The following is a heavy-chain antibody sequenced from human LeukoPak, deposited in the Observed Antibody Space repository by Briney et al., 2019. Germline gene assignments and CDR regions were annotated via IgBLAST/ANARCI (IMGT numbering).Heavy chain of an antibody. Sequence: SETLSLTCTVSGGSISSYYWSWIRQPPGKGLEWIGYIYYSGSTNYNPSLQSRVTISVDTSKNQFSLKLSSVTAADTAVYYCAKDDCSGGSCPYYYYYGMDVWGQGTTVTVSS. CDR1: GGSISSYY. CDR2: IYYSGST. D-gene: IGHD2-15*01. J-gene: IGHJ6*02. CDR3: AKDDCSGGSCPYYYYYGMDV. V-gene: IGHV4-59*01.